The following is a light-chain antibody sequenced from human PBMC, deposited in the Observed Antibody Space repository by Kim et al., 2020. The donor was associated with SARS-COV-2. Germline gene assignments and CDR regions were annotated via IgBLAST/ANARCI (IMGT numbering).Light chain of an antibody. CDR2: TAS. Sequence: DIQMTQSPSAMSASVGDRVTITCRASQGIRNYLAWFQQKPGKVPERLIYTASSLQSGVPSRFSGSGFGTEFTLTISSLQPDDSATYYCLHHANYPRTFGQGTKVDIK. CDR3: LHHANYPRT. J-gene: IGKJ1*01. V-gene: IGKV1-17*03. CDR1: QGIRNY.